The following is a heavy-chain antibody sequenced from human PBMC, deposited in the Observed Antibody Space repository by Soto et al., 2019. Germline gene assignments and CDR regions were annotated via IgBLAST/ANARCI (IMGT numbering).Heavy chain of an antibody. Sequence: ASVKVSCKASGYMFISYGINWVRQAPGQGLEWMGWISAYNANTKYAQNLQGRVTMTTDTSTSTAYMEMRSLRSDDTAVYYCARDLDGSGSYYTDYWGPGTLVT. D-gene: IGHD3-10*01. V-gene: IGHV1-18*01. CDR3: ARDLDGSGSYYTDY. CDR2: ISAYNANT. CDR1: GYMFISYG. J-gene: IGHJ4*02.